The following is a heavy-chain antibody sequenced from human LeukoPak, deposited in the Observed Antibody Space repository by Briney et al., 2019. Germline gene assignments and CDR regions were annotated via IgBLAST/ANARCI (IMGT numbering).Heavy chain of an antibody. CDR2: INPNSGGT. D-gene: IGHD3-3*01. V-gene: IGHV1-2*02. CDR1: GYTFTGYY. J-gene: IGHJ6*02. Sequence: GASVKVSYKASGYTFTGYYMHWVRQAPGQGLEWMGWINPNSGGTNYAQKFQGRVTMTRDTSISTAYMELSRLRSDDTAVYYFARDPFDFWSGYPYYYYGMDVWGQGTTVTVSS. CDR3: ARDPFDFWSGYPYYYYGMDV.